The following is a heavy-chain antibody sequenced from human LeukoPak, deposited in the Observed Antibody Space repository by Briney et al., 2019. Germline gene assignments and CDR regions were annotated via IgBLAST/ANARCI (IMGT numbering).Heavy chain of an antibody. CDR3: ARGDNYYASSRSFDY. V-gene: IGHV3-30-3*01. CDR1: GFTFSSYA. CDR2: ISYDGSNK. D-gene: IGHD3-22*01. J-gene: IGHJ4*02. Sequence: PGGSLRLSCAASGFTFSSYAMHWVRQAPGKGLEWVAVISYDGSNKYYADSVKGRFTISRDNSKNTLYLQMNSLRAEDTAVYYCARGDNYYASSRSFDYWGQRTLVAVSS.